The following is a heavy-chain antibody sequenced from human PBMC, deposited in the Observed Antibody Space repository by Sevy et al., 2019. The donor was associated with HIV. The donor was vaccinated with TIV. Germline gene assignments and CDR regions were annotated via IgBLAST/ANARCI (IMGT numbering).Heavy chain of an antibody. D-gene: IGHD3-10*01. V-gene: IGHV4-39*02. CDR3: ARWTMGITMIQGEFDS. CDR1: GGSISNSAYY. CDR2: TYYIGNT. Sequence: SETLSLTCTVSGGSISNSAYYWGWIRQPPGKGLEWIGNTYYIGNTYYKPSLKSRVTISVDTSKNHFSLKLTSVTAADTAVYYCARWTMGITMIQGEFDSWGQGTLVTVSS. J-gene: IGHJ5*01.